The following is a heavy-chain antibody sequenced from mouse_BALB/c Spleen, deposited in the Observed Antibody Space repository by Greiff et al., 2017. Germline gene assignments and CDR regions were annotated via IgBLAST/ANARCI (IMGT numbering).Heavy chain of an antibody. CDR3: ARTYYGNLFAY. J-gene: IGHJ3*01. CDR1: GYTFTSYW. V-gene: IGHV1-7*01. Sequence: QVQLQQSGAELAKPGASVKMSCKASGYTFTSYWMHWVKQRPGQGLEWIGYINPSTGYTEYNQKFKDKATLTADKSSSTAYMQLSSLTSEDSAVYYCARTYYGNLFAYWGQGTLVTVSA. CDR2: INPSTGYT. D-gene: IGHD2-10*01.